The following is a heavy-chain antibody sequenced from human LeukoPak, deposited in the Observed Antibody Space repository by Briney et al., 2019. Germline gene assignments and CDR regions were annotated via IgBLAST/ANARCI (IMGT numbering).Heavy chain of an antibody. D-gene: IGHD4-17*01. J-gene: IGHJ4*02. Sequence: GGSLRLSCEGFGLTFSRDWMSWVRQAPGKGLEWVANIKQDGGETYYGDSVKGRFTISRDNAKNSLYLQMRSLRAEDTAVYYCARVPPAYGDYNQPDYWGQGTLVTVS. CDR2: IKQDGGET. CDR3: ARVPPAYGDYNQPDY. V-gene: IGHV3-7*01. CDR1: GLTFSRDW.